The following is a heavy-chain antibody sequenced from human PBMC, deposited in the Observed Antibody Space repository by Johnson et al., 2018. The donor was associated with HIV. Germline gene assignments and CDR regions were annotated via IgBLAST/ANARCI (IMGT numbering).Heavy chain of an antibody. CDR2: INGDGSRL. CDR1: GFTFSDHW. J-gene: IGHJ3*02. D-gene: IGHD2-15*01. Sequence: VQLVESGGGLVKPGGSLRLSCAASGFTFSDHWMQWVRQAPGKGLVWVSRINGDGSRLTYADSVKGRFTIARDNAKNTLYLELKSLRSEDTAVYYCAKGKVVVAAHDALDIWGQGTMVTVSS. V-gene: IGHV3-74*02. CDR3: AKGKVVVAAHDALDI.